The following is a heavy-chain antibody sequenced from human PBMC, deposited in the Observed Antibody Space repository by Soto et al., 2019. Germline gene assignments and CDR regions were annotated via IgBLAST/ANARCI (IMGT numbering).Heavy chain of an antibody. D-gene: IGHD6-6*01. V-gene: IGHV4-34*01. J-gene: IGHJ6*03. CDR2: INHSGST. CDR3: ARHSSSYYYMDV. CDR1: GGSLSGYF. Sequence: PSETLSLTCAVYGGSLSGYFWSWVRQPPGKGLEWIGEINHSGSTNYSPSLKSRVTISVDTSKNQFSLKLSSVTAADTAVYYCARHSSSYYYMDVWGKGTTVTVSS.